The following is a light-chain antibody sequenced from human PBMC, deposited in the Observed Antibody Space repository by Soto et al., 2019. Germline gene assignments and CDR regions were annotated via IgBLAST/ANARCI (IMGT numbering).Light chain of an antibody. J-gene: IGKJ1*01. CDR2: DES. V-gene: IGKV3-11*01. Sequence: EIVLTQYPATLSLSPGERSPLSCRASQSVSSYLAWYQQKPGQSPRLLIYDESNRATGIPARFSGSGSGTEFTLTISSLQSEDFAVYYCQQYNNWRTFGQGTKVEIK. CDR3: QQYNNWRT. CDR1: QSVSSY.